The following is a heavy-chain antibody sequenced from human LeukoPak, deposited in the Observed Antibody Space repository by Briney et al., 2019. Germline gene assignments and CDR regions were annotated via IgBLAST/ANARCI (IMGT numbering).Heavy chain of an antibody. Sequence: TGGSLRLSCVASGFTFSNNAMTWVRQAPGKGLEWVSSISSSSSYIYYADSVKGRFTISRDNAKNSLYLQMNSLRAEDTAVYYCARDFDSSGYYPIWGQGTMVTVSS. J-gene: IGHJ3*02. CDR1: GFTFSNNA. D-gene: IGHD3-22*01. CDR2: ISSSSSYI. V-gene: IGHV3-21*01. CDR3: ARDFDSSGYYPI.